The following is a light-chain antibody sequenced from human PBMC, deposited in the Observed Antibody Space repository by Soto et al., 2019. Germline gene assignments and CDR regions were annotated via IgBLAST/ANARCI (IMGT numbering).Light chain of an antibody. V-gene: IGKV3-20*01. CDR1: QSISSSY. CDR2: GAS. CDR3: QQHDSSPWT. J-gene: IGKJ1*01. Sequence: EIVLTQSPGTLSLSPGERATLSCRASQSISSSYLAIAWYQQKPGQPPRLLFYGASSRATGIPDRFSGSGSATDFTLTISRLEPEDFAVYYCQQHDSSPWTFGQGTRVEIK.